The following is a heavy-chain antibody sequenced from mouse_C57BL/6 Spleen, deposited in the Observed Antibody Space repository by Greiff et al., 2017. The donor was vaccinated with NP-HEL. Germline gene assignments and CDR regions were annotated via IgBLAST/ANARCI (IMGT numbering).Heavy chain of an antibody. Sequence: EVKVVESGGGLVQPGGSMKLSCAASGFTFSDAWMDWVRQSPEKGLEWVAEIRNKANNHATYDAESGTGRLTNSRDESKGRIYLQINSLRAEDTGIYYCTYYYGSRPMDYWGQGTSVTVSS. CDR2: IRNKANNHAT. J-gene: IGHJ4*01. CDR3: TYYYGSRPMDY. V-gene: IGHV6-6*01. D-gene: IGHD1-1*01. CDR1: GFTFSDAW.